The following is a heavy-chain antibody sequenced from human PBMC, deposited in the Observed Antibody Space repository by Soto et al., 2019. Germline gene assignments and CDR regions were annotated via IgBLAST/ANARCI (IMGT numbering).Heavy chain of an antibody. CDR1: GFTFTGSA. V-gene: IGHV1-58*01. Sequence: SVKVSCKASGFTFTGSAVQWVRQARGQRLEWIGWIVVGSGNTNYAQKFQERVTITRDMSTSTAYMELSSLRSEDTAVYYCAAYGSGTYLSFPNYFDYWGQGTPVTVSS. D-gene: IGHD3-10*01. J-gene: IGHJ4*02. CDR3: AAYGSGTYLSFPNYFDY. CDR2: IVVGSGNT.